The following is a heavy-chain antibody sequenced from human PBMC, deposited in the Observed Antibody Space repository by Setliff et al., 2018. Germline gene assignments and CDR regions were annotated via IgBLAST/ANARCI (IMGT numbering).Heavy chain of an antibody. CDR1: GFTFSTHA. CDR2: IWYDGSNK. J-gene: IGHJ4*02. D-gene: IGHD3-3*01. V-gene: IGHV3-30*02. Sequence: GGSLRLSCGASGFTFSTHAMHWVRQAPGKGLEWVAVIWYDGSNKYYADSVKGRFTISRDNSKNTLYLQMNSLRAEDTAVYYCAKSAESDFWSGYYDYWGQGTLVAVSS. CDR3: AKSAESDFWSGYYDY.